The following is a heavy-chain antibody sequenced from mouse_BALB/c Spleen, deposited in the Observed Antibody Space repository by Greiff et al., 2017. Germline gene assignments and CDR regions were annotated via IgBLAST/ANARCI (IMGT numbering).Heavy chain of an antibody. J-gene: IGHJ2*01. CDR2: ISSGGSYT. Sequence: EVMLVESGGDLVKPGGSLKLSCAASGFTFSSYGMSWVRQTPDKRLEWVATISSGGSYTYYPDSVKGRFTISRDNAKNTLYLQMSSLKSEDTAMYYCARRHRYDVGDYFDYWGQGTTLTVSS. V-gene: IGHV5-6*02. CDR1: GFTFSSYG. D-gene: IGHD2-14*01. CDR3: ARRHRYDVGDYFDY.